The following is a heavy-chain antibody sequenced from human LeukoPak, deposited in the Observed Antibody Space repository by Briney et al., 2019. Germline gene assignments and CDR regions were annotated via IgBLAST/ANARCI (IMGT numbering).Heavy chain of an antibody. D-gene: IGHD6-6*01. CDR3: ARARRAARPYYFDY. V-gene: IGHV4-34*01. CDR1: GGSFSGYY. J-gene: IGHJ4*02. CDR2: INHSGST. Sequence: KPSETLSLTSAVPGGSFSGYYWSWIRQPPRNGLHLIGEINHSGSTNYNPSLKSRVTISVDTSKNQFSLKLSSVTAADTAVYYCARARRAARPYYFDYWGQGTLVTVSS.